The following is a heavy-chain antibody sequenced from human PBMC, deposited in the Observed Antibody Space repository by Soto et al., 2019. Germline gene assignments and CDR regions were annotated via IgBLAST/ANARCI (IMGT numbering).Heavy chain of an antibody. CDR1: GFTFSNAW. J-gene: IGHJ4*02. Sequence: GGSLRLSWAASGFTFSNAWMSWVRQPPGKGLEWIGRIKTNSDGGTVDYASPVNDRFTISRDDSKSMLYLDLNSLKTEDTGVYFCATVYCATTSCYAPFVYSGTTPLVTDSS. CDR3: ATVYCATTSCYAPFVY. D-gene: IGHD2-2*01. CDR2: IKTNSDGGTV. V-gene: IGHV3-15*01.